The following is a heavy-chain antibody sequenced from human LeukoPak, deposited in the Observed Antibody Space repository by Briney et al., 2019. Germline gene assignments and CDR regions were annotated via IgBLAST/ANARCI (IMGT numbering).Heavy chain of an antibody. CDR2: IKQDGSEK. CDR3: ARAEGIAATYLN. D-gene: IGHD6-13*01. V-gene: IGHV3-7*05. CDR1: GFTFSSYW. J-gene: IGHJ4*02. Sequence: PGGSLRLSCAASGFTFSSYWMSWVRQAPGKGLEWVANIKQDGSEKYYVDSVTGRFTISRDNAKNSLYLQMNSLRVEDTALFYCARAEGIAATYLNWGQGALVTGSS.